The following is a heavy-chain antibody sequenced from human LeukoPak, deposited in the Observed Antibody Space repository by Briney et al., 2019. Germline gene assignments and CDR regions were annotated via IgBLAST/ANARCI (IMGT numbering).Heavy chain of an antibody. D-gene: IGHD3-22*01. V-gene: IGHV3-49*04. CDR2: IRSKAYGGTT. Sequence: GGSLRLSCTASGFTFGDYAMSWVRQAPGKGLEWVGFIRSKAYGGTTEYAASVKGRFTISRDDSKSIAYLQMISLKTEGTAVYYCTREQLRYYDSSGYYHLDYWGQGTLVTVSS. CDR1: GFTFGDYA. CDR3: TREQLRYYDSSGYYHLDY. J-gene: IGHJ4*02.